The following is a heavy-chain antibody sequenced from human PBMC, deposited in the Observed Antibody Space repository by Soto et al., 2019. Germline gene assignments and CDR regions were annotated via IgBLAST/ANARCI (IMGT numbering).Heavy chain of an antibody. CDR1: GFTFSSYA. CDR2: ISYDGSNK. V-gene: IGHV3-30-3*01. Sequence: QVQLVESGGGVVQPGRSLRLSCAASGFTFSSYAMHWVRQAPGKGLEWVAVISYDGSNKYYADSVKGRFTISRDKSKSTLYLQMDSLRAEETAVYYCARGSAMVRGVFDYWGQGTLVTVCS. D-gene: IGHD3-10*01. J-gene: IGHJ4*02. CDR3: ARGSAMVRGVFDY.